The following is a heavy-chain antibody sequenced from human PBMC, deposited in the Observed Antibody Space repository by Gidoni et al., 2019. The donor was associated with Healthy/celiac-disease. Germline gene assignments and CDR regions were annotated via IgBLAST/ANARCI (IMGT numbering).Heavy chain of an antibody. D-gene: IGHD1-1*01. CDR3: ALPGNWNDGHY. J-gene: IGHJ4*01. CDR1: GFTFSSYA. CDR2: ISGSGGST. Sequence: EVQLLESGGGLVQPGGSLRLSCAASGFTFSSYAMRWVRQAPGKGLEWVSAISGSGGSTYDADSVKGRFTISRDNSKNTLYLQMNSLRAEDTAVYYCALPGNWNDGHYWGQGTLVTVSS. V-gene: IGHV3-23*01.